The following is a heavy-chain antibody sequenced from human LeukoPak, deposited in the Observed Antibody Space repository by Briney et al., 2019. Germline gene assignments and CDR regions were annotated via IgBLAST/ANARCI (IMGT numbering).Heavy chain of an antibody. V-gene: IGHV3-30*18. Sequence: GGSLRLSCAASGFTFSSYGMHWVRQAPGKGLEWVAVISYDGSNKYYADSVKGRFTISRDNSKNTLYLQMNSLRAEDTAVYYCAKEGVGATKGGLGQSGYFDYWGQGTLVTVSS. J-gene: IGHJ4*02. CDR1: GFTFSSYG. CDR3: AKEGVGATKGGLGQSGYFDY. CDR2: ISYDGSNK. D-gene: IGHD1-26*01.